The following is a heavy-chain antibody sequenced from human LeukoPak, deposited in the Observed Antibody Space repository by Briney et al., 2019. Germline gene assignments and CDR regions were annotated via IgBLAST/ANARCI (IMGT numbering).Heavy chain of an antibody. Sequence: PGGSLRLSCAASGLSFGFYAMSWVRQAPEKGLEWVSSISGGGAGTYHADSVRGRFTISRDNSKNTLYLQMDSLRAEDTALYYCVKDFVRYNIQFDYWGQGALVTVSS. CDR3: VKDFVRYNIQFDY. J-gene: IGHJ4*02. CDR2: ISGGGAGT. CDR1: GLSFGFYA. V-gene: IGHV3-23*01. D-gene: IGHD1-14*01.